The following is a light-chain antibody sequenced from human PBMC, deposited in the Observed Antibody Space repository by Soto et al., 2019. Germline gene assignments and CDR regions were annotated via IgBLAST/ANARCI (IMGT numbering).Light chain of an antibody. Sequence: ALQMTQSPSSLSASVGDRVTITCRPSQDIKYDLGWYQQKPGKAPKLLIYAASNLQGGVPSRFSGSGSGTYFALTISGLQPEDCATYYCLQDSDYPLTFGGGTKVEIK. J-gene: IGKJ4*01. CDR1: QDIKYD. V-gene: IGKV1-6*01. CDR3: LQDSDYPLT. CDR2: AAS.